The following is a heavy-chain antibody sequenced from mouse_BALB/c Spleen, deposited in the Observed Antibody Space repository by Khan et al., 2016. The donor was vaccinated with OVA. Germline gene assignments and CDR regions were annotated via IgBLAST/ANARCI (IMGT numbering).Heavy chain of an antibody. J-gene: IGHJ2*01. CDR2: INSNGGST. CDR3: ARMARTIN. CDR1: GFTFSSYG. V-gene: IGHV5-6-3*01. Sequence: VELVESGGGLVQPGGSLKLSCAASGFTFSSYGMSWVRQTPDKRLELVATINSNGGSTYYPDSVKGRFTISRDNAQNTLYLQMSSLKAEDTAMYYCARMARTINWGQGTTLTVSS.